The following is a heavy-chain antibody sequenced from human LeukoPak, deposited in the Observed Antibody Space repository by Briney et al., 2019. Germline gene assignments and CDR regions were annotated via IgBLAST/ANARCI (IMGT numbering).Heavy chain of an antibody. CDR2: IFYSGST. J-gene: IGHJ4*02. Sequence: PSETLSLTCTVSGGSISSYYWSWIRQPPGKGLEWIGYIFYSGSTNYNPSLKSRVTISVDTSKNQISLKLSSVTAADTAVYYCARELTYADYWGQGTLVTVSS. V-gene: IGHV4-59*12. CDR1: GGSISSYY. CDR3: ARELTYADY. D-gene: IGHD4/OR15-4a*01.